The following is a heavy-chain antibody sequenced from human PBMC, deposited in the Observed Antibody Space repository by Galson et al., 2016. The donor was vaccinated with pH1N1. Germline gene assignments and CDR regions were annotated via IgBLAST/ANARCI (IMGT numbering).Heavy chain of an antibody. D-gene: IGHD5/OR15-5a*01. Sequence: QSGAEVKKPGESLKISCKGPGYTYWIAWVRQMPGKGPELMGIIYPGDSDTTYSPSFQGQVTISADKSISTAYLQWSSLKASDTAMYYCASRLGSSWSFDMWGQGTMVTVSS. J-gene: IGHJ3*02. CDR1: GYTYW. CDR3: ASRLGSSWSFDM. V-gene: IGHV5-51*01. CDR2: IYPGDSDT.